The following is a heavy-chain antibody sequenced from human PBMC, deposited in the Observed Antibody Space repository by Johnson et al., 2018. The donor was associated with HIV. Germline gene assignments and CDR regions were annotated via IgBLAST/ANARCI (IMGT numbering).Heavy chain of an antibody. CDR3: HVVVAADQTTYHDAFDI. CDR1: GFTFSNSA. Sequence: VQLVESGGGLVQPGGSLRLSCAASGFTFSNSAMSWVRQAPGKGLEWVSGIGGSGGSTHYADSVKGRFTISRDNSKNTLYLQMNSLRAEDTALYYCHVVVAADQTTYHDAFDIWGQGTMVTVSS. D-gene: IGHD2-15*01. J-gene: IGHJ3*02. CDR2: IGGSGGST. V-gene: IGHV3-23*04.